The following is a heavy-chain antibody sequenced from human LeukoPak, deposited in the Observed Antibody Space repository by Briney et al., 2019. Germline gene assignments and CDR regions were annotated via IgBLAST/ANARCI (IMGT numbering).Heavy chain of an antibody. V-gene: IGHV3-13*01. D-gene: IGHD3-9*01. CDR1: GFTFSTYD. CDR3: ARGDILTGYSY. Sequence: GGSLRLSCAASGFTFSTYDMHWVRQATGKGLEWVSAIGFAGDTYYSGSVKGRFTISRENPKSSLYLQMNTLRVEDTAVYYCARGDILTGYSYWGQGTLVTVAS. J-gene: IGHJ4*02. CDR2: IGFAGDT.